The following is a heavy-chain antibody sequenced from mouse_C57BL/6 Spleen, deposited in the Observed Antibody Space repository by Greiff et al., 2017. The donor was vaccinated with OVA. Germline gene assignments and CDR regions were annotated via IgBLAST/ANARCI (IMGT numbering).Heavy chain of an antibody. J-gene: IGHJ4*01. V-gene: IGHV1-76*01. CDR2: IYPGSGNT. CDR1: GYTFTDYY. Sequence: VQLQQSGAELVRPGASVKLSCKASGYTFTDYYINWVKQRPGQGLEWIARIYPGSGNTYYNEKFKGKATLTAEKSSSTAYMQLSSLTSEDSAVYFCARPLYQYYYAMDYWGQGTSVTVSS. CDR3: ARPLYQYYYAMDY.